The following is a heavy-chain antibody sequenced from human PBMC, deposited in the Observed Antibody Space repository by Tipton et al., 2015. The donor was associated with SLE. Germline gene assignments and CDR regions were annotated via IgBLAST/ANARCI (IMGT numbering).Heavy chain of an antibody. CDR1: GFTFSSYW. Sequence: SLRLSCAASGFTFSSYWMHWVRQAPGKGLVWVSRINSDGSSTSYADSVKGRFTISRDNAKNTLYLQMNSLRAEDTAVYYCARVTYSSSWYMDYWGQGTLVTVSS. CDR3: ARVTYSSSWYMDY. CDR2: INSDGSST. J-gene: IGHJ4*02. V-gene: IGHV3-74*01. D-gene: IGHD6-13*01.